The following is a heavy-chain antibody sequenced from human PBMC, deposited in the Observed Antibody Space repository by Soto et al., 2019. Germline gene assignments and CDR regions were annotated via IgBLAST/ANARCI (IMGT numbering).Heavy chain of an antibody. D-gene: IGHD6-19*01. CDR1: GFTFSSYG. Sequence: AGGSLRLSCAASGFTFSSYGMHWVRQAPGKGLEWVAVISYDGSNKYYADSVKGRFTISRDNSKNTLYLQMNSLRAEDTAVYYCEKVGWPSPYYYYYGMDVWGQGTTVTDSS. V-gene: IGHV3-30*18. CDR3: EKVGWPSPYYYYYGMDV. J-gene: IGHJ6*02. CDR2: ISYDGSNK.